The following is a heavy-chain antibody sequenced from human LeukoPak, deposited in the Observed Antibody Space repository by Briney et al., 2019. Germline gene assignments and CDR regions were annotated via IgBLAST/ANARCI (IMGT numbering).Heavy chain of an antibody. J-gene: IGHJ6*03. CDR3: ARVSSSSSGLRNDYMDV. D-gene: IGHD6-6*01. V-gene: IGHV4-31*03. CDR2: IYYSGST. Sequence: SETLSLTCTVSGGSISSGGYYWSWIRQHPGKGLEWIGYIYYSGSTYYNPSLKSRVTISVDTSKNQFSLKLSSVTAADTAVYYCARVSSSSSGLRNDYMDVWGKGTTVTVSS. CDR1: GGSISSGGYY.